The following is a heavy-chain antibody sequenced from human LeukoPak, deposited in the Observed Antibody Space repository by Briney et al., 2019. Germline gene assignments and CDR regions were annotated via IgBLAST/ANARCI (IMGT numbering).Heavy chain of an antibody. V-gene: IGHV4-34*01. Sequence: SETLSLTCGVYGGSLSASYWSWIRQPPGKGLEWIGEINHSGSTNYNPSLKSRVTISVDTSKNQFSLKLSSVTAADTAVYYCATSGSSRGDAFDIWGQGTMVTVSS. CDR2: INHSGST. D-gene: IGHD1-26*01. J-gene: IGHJ3*02. CDR1: GGSLSASY. CDR3: ATSGSSRGDAFDI.